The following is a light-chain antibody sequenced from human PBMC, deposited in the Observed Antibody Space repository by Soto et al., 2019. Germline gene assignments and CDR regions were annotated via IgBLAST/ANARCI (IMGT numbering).Light chain of an antibody. CDR1: SSDVGNYDS. V-gene: IGLV2-8*01. CDR2: EVN. CDR3: SSYAGSNNYV. J-gene: IGLJ1*01. Sequence: QSVLTQPPSASGSPGQSVTISCTGTSSDVGNYDSVSWYQHHPGKAPQAVIYEVNKRPSGVPDRFSGSKSGNTASLTVSGLQAEDEGDYYCSSYAGSNNYVLGTGTKVTVL.